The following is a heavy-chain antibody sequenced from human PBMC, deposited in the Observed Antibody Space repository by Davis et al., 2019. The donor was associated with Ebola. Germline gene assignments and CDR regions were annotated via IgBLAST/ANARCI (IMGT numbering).Heavy chain of an antibody. CDR2: ISSSSSYI. CDR3: AREWGYYGMDV. V-gene: IGHV3-21*01. J-gene: IGHJ6*02. CDR1: GFTFSSYS. Sequence: GESLKISCAASGFTFSSYSMNWVRQAPGKGLEWVSYISSSSSYIYYADSVKGRFTISRDNAKNSLYLQMNSLRAEDTAVYYCAREWGYYGMDVWGQGTTVTVSS. D-gene: IGHD1-26*01.